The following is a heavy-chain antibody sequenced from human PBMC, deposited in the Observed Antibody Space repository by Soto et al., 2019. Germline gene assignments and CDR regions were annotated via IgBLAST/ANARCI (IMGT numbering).Heavy chain of an antibody. CDR2: ISGSGGST. V-gene: IGHV3-23*01. CDR1: GFTFSSYA. D-gene: IGHD3-3*01. CDR3: AKDVYYDFWGGYLPVMNYFDN. Sequence: GGSLRLSCAASGFTFSSYAMSWVRQAPGKGLEWVSAISGSGGSTYYADSVKGRFTISRDNSKNTLYLQMNSLRAEDTAVYYCAKDVYYDFWGGYLPVMNYFDNWGQGTLVTVSS. J-gene: IGHJ4*02.